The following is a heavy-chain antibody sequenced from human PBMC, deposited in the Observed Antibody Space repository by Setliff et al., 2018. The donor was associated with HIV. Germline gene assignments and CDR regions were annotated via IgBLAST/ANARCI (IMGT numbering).Heavy chain of an antibody. V-gene: IGHV4-30-2*06. CDR2: ISHTGKT. CDR3: ARGRSGDSDFDY. D-gene: IGHD2-21*02. J-gene: IGHJ4*02. Sequence: NPSETLSLTCTVSGGSLRSGAYSWSWIRQSPGKSLEWIGYISHTGKTFYNPSLKSRVTMSVEGFKNQFSLKLTSLTGADTAVYYCARGRSGDSDFDYWGQGTLVTVSS. CDR1: GGSLRSGAYS.